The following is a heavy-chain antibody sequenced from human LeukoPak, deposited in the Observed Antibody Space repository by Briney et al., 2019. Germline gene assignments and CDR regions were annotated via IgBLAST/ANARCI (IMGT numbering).Heavy chain of an antibody. Sequence: PSETLSLTCTVSGASVSSGGYYWSWLRQPPGKGLEWIGYIYYSGSTNYNPSLKSRVTISVDTPKNQFSLKLSSVTAADTAVYYCARIRFLEWLRPEYYFDYWGQGTLVTVSS. D-gene: IGHD3-3*01. J-gene: IGHJ4*02. CDR3: ARIRFLEWLRPEYYFDY. CDR1: GASVSSGGYY. V-gene: IGHV4-61*08. CDR2: IYYSGST.